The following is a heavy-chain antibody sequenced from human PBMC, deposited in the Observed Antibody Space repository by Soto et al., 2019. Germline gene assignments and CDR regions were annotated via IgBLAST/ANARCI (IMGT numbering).Heavy chain of an antibody. CDR2: IIPIFGTA. J-gene: IGHJ6*02. V-gene: IGHV1-69*01. CDR3: AGGAGVLRFLPHYGMDV. D-gene: IGHD3-3*01. CDR1: GGTFSSYA. Sequence: QVQLVQSGAEVKKPGSSVKVSCKASGGTFSSYAISWVRQAPGQGLEWMGGIIPIFGTANYAQKFQGRVTITADESTSTAYMGRSSLRSEDTAVYYCAGGAGVLRFLPHYGMDVWGQGTTVTVSS.